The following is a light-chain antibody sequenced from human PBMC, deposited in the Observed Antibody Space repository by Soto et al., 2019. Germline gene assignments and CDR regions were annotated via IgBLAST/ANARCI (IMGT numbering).Light chain of an antibody. CDR2: GAS. Sequence: VVLTQSPATLSLSPGERGPLSCGASQSVSSSYVAWYQHKPGQPPRLVISGASTRAPGIPARFSGFGSGTEFTLTIRSLQSEDFAVYYCQQYNNWPRTFGQGTKVDIK. J-gene: IGKJ1*01. V-gene: IGKV3D-15*01. CDR1: QSVSSS. CDR3: QQYNNWPRT.